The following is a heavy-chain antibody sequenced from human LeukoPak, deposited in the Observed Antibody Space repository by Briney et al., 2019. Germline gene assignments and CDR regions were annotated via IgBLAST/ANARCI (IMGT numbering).Heavy chain of an antibody. J-gene: IGHJ4*02. V-gene: IGHV3-23*01. Sequence: GGFLRLSCAASGFTFSSYAFCWIRQAPGKGLEWVSGISGSGGTTYYADSVKGRFTISRDNSRNTLFLQMNSLRAEDTGLYYCAKVRQAETTRTNFDYWGQGILVTVSS. CDR1: GFTFSSYA. CDR3: AKVRQAETTRTNFDY. D-gene: IGHD1-14*01. CDR2: ISGSGGTT.